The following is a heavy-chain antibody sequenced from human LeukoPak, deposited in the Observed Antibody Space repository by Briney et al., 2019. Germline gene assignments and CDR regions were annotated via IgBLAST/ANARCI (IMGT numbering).Heavy chain of an antibody. CDR2: IYTSGST. Sequence: SETLSLTCNVSGGSISSYYRSWIRQPAGKGLEWIGRIYTSGSTNYNPSLKSRVTISVDTSKNQFSLKLSSVTAADTAVYYCARDVGVVPAATENYFDYWGQGTLVTVSS. V-gene: IGHV4-4*07. CDR3: ARDVGVVPAATENYFDY. D-gene: IGHD2-2*01. J-gene: IGHJ4*02. CDR1: GGSISSYY.